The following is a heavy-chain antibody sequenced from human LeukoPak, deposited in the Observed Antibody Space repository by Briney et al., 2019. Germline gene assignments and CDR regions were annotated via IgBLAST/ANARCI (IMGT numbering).Heavy chain of an antibody. V-gene: IGHV3-23*01. CDR2: ISGSGGST. J-gene: IGHJ6*03. CDR3: AKAPPGYSSSWGRGYYYYYMDV. D-gene: IGHD6-13*01. Sequence: GGSLRLSCAASGFTFSSYAMSWVRQAPGKGLEWVSAISGSGGSTYYADSVKGRFTISRDNSKNTLYLQMNSLRAEDTAVYYCAKAPPGYSSSWGRGYYYYYMDVWGKGTTVTVSS. CDR1: GFTFSSYA.